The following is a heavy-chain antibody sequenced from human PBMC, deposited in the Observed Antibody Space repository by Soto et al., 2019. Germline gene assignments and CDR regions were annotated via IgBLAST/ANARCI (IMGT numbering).Heavy chain of an antibody. CDR3: ARGERDGYNYDY. J-gene: IGHJ4*02. V-gene: IGHV1-18*01. Sequence: ASVKVSCKASGYTFTSYGISWVRQAPGQGLEWMGWISTYNGNTNYAQKLQGRVTMTTDISTSTVYMELRSLRSDDTAVYYCARGERDGYNYDYWGQGTLVTVSS. CDR1: GYTFTSYG. CDR2: ISTYNGNT. D-gene: IGHD5-12*01.